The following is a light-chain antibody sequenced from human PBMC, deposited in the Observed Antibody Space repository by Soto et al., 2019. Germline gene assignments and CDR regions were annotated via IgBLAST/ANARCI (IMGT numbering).Light chain of an antibody. CDR1: SSDVGRYYY. V-gene: IGLV2-14*01. J-gene: IGLJ1*01. Sequence: QSGPSLPGSGSGCPGQSITITCTGTSSDVGRYYYVSWYQLHPGKAPKLMCFEVSNRPSGVSYRFSGSKSGNTASLTISGLQAEDEADYFCSSYSISTAYLFGTGTKGTV. CDR3: SSYSISTAYL. CDR2: EVS.